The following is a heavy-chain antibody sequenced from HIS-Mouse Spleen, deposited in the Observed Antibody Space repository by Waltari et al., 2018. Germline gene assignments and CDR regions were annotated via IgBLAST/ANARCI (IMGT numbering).Heavy chain of an antibody. CDR2: IWYDGSNK. J-gene: IGHJ4*02. Sequence: QVQLVESGGGVVQPGRSLRLSCAASGFTFSSYGMHWVRQAPGKGLEWVAVIWYDGSNKYYADSGKGRFTISRDNSKNTLYLQMNSLRAEDTAVYYCARYSSSSGVDYWGQGTLVTVSS. V-gene: IGHV3-33*01. D-gene: IGHD6-6*01. CDR3: ARYSSSSGVDY. CDR1: GFTFSSYG.